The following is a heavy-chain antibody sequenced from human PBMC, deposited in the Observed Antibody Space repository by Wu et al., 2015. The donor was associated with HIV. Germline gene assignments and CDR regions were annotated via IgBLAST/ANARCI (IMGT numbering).Heavy chain of an antibody. D-gene: IGHD3-22*01. CDR1: GYTFTGYY. Sequence: QVQLVQSGAEVKKPGASVKVSCKASGYTFTGYYMHWVRQAPGQGLEWMGWINPNSGGTNYAQKFQGRVTMTRDTSISTAYMELSRLRSDDTAVYYCARVRAYYDSSGYYQYDAFDIWAKGQWSPSLQ. J-gene: IGHJ3*02. CDR3: ARVRAYYDSSGYYQYDAFDI. V-gene: IGHV1-2*02. CDR2: INPNSGGT.